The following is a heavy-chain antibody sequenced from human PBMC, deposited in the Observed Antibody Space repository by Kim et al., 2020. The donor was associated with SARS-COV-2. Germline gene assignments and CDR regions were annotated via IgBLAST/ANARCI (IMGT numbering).Heavy chain of an antibody. CDR1: GGSFSGYY. J-gene: IGHJ5*02. Sequence: SETLSLTCAVYGGSFSGYYWSWIRQPPGKGLEWFGEIIHSGSTNYNPPLKSRVTISVDTSKNQFSLKLSSVTAADTAVYYCARGRVVPAAIERSENWFDPWGQGTLVTVSS. CDR2: IIHSGST. CDR3: ARGRVVPAAIERSENWFDP. D-gene: IGHD2-2*01. V-gene: IGHV4-34*01.